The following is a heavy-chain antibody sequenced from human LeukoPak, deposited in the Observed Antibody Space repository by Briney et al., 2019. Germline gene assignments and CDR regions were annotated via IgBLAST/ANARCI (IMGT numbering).Heavy chain of an antibody. D-gene: IGHD2-15*01. Sequence: PSETLSLTCTVSGGSISNYYWSWIRQPPGKGLECVGCIYNSGSTNYNPSLKSRVTISVDTSKNQFSLKLGSVTAADTAVYYCARGEPDTPFDYWGQGTLVTVSS. J-gene: IGHJ4*02. V-gene: IGHV4-59*12. CDR1: GGSISNYY. CDR3: ARGEPDTPFDY. CDR2: IYNSGST.